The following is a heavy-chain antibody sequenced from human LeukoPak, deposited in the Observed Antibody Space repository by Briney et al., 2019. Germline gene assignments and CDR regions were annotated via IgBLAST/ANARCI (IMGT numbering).Heavy chain of an antibody. CDR2: IRYDGSNK. V-gene: IGHV3-30*02. Sequence: GGSLRLSCAASGFTFSSYEMNWVRQAPGKGLEWVAFIRYDGSNKYYADSVKGRFTISRDNSKNTLYLQMNSLRVEDTAVYYCANPGLGSGRRDWGQGILVTVSS. CDR3: ANPGLGSGRRD. D-gene: IGHD2-15*01. J-gene: IGHJ4*02. CDR1: GFTFSSYE.